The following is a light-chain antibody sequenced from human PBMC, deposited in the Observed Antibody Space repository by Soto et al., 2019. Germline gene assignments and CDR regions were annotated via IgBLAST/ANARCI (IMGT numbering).Light chain of an antibody. CDR3: QQYNGNSRT. CDR1: QSISSW. Sequence: DIQMTQSPSTLSASVGDRVTITCRASQSISSWLAWYQQKPGIAPKLLIYEASTLNSGVPSRFSGSGSGTEFTLTISSLQPDDFATYYCQQYNGNSRTFGQGTKAEIK. J-gene: IGKJ1*01. V-gene: IGKV1-5*03. CDR2: EAS.